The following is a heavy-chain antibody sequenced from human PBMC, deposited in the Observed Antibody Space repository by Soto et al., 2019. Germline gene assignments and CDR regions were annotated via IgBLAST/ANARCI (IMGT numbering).Heavy chain of an antibody. V-gene: IGHV4-4*07. D-gene: IGHD2-2*01. Sequence: PSETLSLTCTVSGGSVSSSYWSWIRQPAGKGLEWIGRIYSSGTTNYNPSLTSRVTMSVDTSKNQFSLKLSSVTAADTAVYYCARESRSDCRKTNCYSWFDPWAQGTLVTVSS. J-gene: IGHJ5*02. CDR1: GGSVSSSY. CDR3: ARESRSDCRKTNCYSWFDP. CDR2: IYSSGTT.